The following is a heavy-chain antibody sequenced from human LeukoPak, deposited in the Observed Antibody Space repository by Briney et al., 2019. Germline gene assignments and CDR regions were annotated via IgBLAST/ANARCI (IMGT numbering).Heavy chain of an antibody. CDR2: IKQDGTEK. J-gene: IGHJ4*02. V-gene: IGHV3-7*01. Sequence: GGSLRLSCTASGFTFTTYWMSWVRHPPGKGLEWVANIKQDGTEKYYVDSVKGRFTISRDNSKNTLYLQMNTLRTEDTAVYYCARAGAAAGTHFDYWGQGTLVTVSS. CDR1: GFTFTTYW. CDR3: ARAGAAAGTHFDY. D-gene: IGHD6-13*01.